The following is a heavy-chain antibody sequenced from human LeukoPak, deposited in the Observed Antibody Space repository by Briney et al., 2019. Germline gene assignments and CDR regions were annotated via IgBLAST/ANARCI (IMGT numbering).Heavy chain of an antibody. V-gene: IGHV3-7*05. CDR3: ARDESPYCSGGSCTRFDS. Sequence: PGGSLRLSCAASGFTFSSYWMSWVRQAPGKGLEWVANIKQDGGEKYYVDSVKGRFTISRDNAKNSLYLQMNSLRAEDTAVYYCARDESPYCSGGSCTRFDSWGREPWSPSPQ. J-gene: IGHJ4*02. D-gene: IGHD2-15*01. CDR1: GFTFSSYW. CDR2: IKQDGGEK.